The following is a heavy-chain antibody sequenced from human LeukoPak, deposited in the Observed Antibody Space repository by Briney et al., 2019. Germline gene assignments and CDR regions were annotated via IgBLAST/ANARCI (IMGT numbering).Heavy chain of an antibody. J-gene: IGHJ4*02. CDR1: GFTFSSYS. Sequence: GGSLRLSCAASGFTFSSYSMNWVRQAPGKGLEWVSSISSSSSYIYYADSVKGRFTISRDNAKNSLYLQMNSLRAEDTAVYYCARDNLEGPYGDYVPHDYWGQGTLVTVSS. CDR2: ISSSSSYI. V-gene: IGHV3-21*01. D-gene: IGHD4-17*01. CDR3: ARDNLEGPYGDYVPHDY.